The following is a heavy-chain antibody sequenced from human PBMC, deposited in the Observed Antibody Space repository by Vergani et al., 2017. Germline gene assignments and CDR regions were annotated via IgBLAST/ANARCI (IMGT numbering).Heavy chain of an antibody. Sequence: QVQLVQSGAEVKKPGSSVKVSCKASGGTFSSYTISWVRQAPGQGLEWMGRIIPILGIANYAQKFQGRVTITADKSTSTAYMELSSLRSEDTAVYYCARVPYYYDSSGYYYYYYGMDVWGQGPTVTVSS. CDR1: GGTFSSYT. CDR3: ARVPYYYDSSGYYYYYYGMDV. CDR2: IIPILGIA. V-gene: IGHV1-69*02. D-gene: IGHD3-22*01. J-gene: IGHJ6*02.